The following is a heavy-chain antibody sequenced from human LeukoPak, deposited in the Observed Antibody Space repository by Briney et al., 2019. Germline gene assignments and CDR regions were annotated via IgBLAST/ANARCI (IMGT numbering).Heavy chain of an antibody. CDR1: GGSISSSSYY. CDR3: ARRRAYEVVRYFDWLSTTNGMDV. Sequence: SETLSLTCTVSGGSISSSSYYWGWIRQPPGKGLEWIGSIYYSGSTYYNPSLKSRVTISVDTSKNQFSLKLSSVTAADTAVYYCARRRAYEVVRYFDWLSTTNGMDVWGQGTTVTVSS. D-gene: IGHD3-9*01. CDR2: IYYSGST. V-gene: IGHV4-39*07. J-gene: IGHJ6*02.